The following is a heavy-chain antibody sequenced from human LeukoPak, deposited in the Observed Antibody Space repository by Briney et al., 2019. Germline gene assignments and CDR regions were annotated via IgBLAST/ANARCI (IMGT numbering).Heavy chain of an antibody. D-gene: IGHD2-2*01. CDR3: ANLVVPAAPFDY. CDR2: ISDSGGTT. Sequence: GGSLRLSCAASGFTFSTYAMSWVRQAPGKGLEWVSTISDSGGTTYYADSVKGRFTISRDNSKNTLYLQMNSLRAEDTAVYYCANLVVPAAPFDYWGQGTLVTVSS. J-gene: IGHJ4*02. V-gene: IGHV3-23*01. CDR1: GFTFSTYA.